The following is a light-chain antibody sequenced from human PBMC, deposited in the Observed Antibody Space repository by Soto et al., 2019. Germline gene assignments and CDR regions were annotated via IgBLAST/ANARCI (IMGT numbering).Light chain of an antibody. CDR2: GAS. Sequence: TVLTQSHGTLSLSPGEGANLXYRASQNVSSNLLVWYQQHPGQAPRLLIYGASTRATGIPARFSGSGSGTEFTLTISSLQSEDFAVYYCQQYSIWRTFGQGTKVDIK. V-gene: IGKV3-15*01. CDR3: QQYSIWRT. J-gene: IGKJ1*01. CDR1: QNVSSN.